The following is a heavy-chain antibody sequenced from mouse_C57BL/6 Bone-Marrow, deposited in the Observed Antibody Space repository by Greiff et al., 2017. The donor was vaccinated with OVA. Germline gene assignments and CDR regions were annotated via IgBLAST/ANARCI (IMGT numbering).Heavy chain of an antibody. CDR1: GYTFTSYW. CDR3: ARTHFNYDYAMDD. D-gene: IGHD1-1*01. Sequence: VQLQQPGAELVMPGASVKLSCKASGYTFTSYWMHWVKQRPGQGLEWIGEIDPSDSYTNYNQKFKGKSTLTVDKSSSTAYMQLSSLTSEDSAVYYCARTHFNYDYAMDDWGQGTSVTVSS. V-gene: IGHV1-69*01. CDR2: IDPSDSYT. J-gene: IGHJ4*01.